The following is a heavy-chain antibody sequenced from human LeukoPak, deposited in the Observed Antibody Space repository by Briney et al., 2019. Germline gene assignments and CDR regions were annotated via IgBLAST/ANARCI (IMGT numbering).Heavy chain of an antibody. CDR3: ASQGSDSGWFYF. D-gene: IGHD6-19*01. V-gene: IGHV4-59*08. CDR1: GGSISSYY. J-gene: IGHJ4*02. CDR2: VSYSGNT. Sequence: KPSETLSLTCTVSGGSISSYYWSWIRQPPGKGLEWIGYVSYSGNTDYNPSLKSRLTISIDTSETQFSLKLTSVTAADTAIYYCASQGSDSGWFYFWGQGTLVTGSS.